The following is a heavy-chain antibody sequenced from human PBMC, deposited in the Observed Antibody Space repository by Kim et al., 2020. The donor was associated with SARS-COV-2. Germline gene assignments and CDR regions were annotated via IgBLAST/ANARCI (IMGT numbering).Heavy chain of an antibody. V-gene: IGHV3-21*01. CDR2: SSSSYI. J-gene: IGHJ4*02. CDR3: AREVDY. Sequence: SSSSYIYYADSVKGRFTISRDNAKNSLYLQMNSLRAEDTAVYYCAREVDYWGQGTLVTVSS.